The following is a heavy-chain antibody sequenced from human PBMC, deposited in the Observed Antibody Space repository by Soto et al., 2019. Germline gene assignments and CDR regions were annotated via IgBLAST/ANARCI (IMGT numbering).Heavy chain of an antibody. CDR1: GFTLSNYA. D-gene: IGHD4-4*01. J-gene: IGHJ4*02. CDR3: ARARHDYNILQY. V-gene: IGHV3-23*01. Sequence: GSLRRSCAASGFTLSNYAVTWVRQAPGKGLEWVSAISSSDGSTHYADSVKGRFTVSRDKYRNTLYLQMSRRRADDTAVYFCARARHDYNILQYWRQGTLVTVSS. CDR2: ISSSDGST.